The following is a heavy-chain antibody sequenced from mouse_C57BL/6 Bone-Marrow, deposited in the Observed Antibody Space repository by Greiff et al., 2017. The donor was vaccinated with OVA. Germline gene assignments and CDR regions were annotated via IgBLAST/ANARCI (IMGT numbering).Heavy chain of an antibody. CDR2: IHPNSGST. D-gene: IGHD2-5*01. CDR3: ARWVYSNYDYFDD. CDR1: GYTFTSYW. V-gene: IGHV1-64*01. Sequence: QVQLQQPGAELVKPGASVKLSCKASGYTFTSYWMHWVKQRPGQGLEWIGMIHPNSGSTNYNEKFKSKATLTVDKSSSTAYMQLSSLTSEDSAVYYCARWVYSNYDYFDDWGQGTTLTVSS. J-gene: IGHJ2*01.